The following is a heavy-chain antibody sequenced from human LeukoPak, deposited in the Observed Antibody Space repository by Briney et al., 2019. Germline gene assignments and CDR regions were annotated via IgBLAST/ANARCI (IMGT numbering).Heavy chain of an antibody. CDR1: GGSISNTIYH. V-gene: IGHV4-39*02. CDR3: AREIVSSVEF. Sequence: SETLSLTRTVSGGSISNTIYHWGWIRQPPGKGLEWIGSIYYSGTTYYNPSLKSRVTISVDTSRNHFSLRLSSVTAADTAMYHCAREIVSSVEFWGQGSLVTVSS. D-gene: IGHD6-6*01. CDR2: IYYSGTT. J-gene: IGHJ4*02.